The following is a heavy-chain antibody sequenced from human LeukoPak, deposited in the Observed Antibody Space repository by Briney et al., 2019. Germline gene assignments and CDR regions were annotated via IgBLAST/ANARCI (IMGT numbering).Heavy chain of an antibody. J-gene: IGHJ3*02. V-gene: IGHV1-69*05. D-gene: IGHD6-13*01. CDR3: ARDQTPKVETYSSGWYGDAFDI. Sequence: SVKVSCKASGGTFSSYTISWVRQAPGQGLEWMGRIIPIFGTANYAQKFQGRVTITTDESTSTAYMELSSLRSEDTAVYYCARDQTPKVETYSSGWYGDAFDIWGQGTMVTVSS. CDR2: IIPIFGTA. CDR1: GGTFSSYT.